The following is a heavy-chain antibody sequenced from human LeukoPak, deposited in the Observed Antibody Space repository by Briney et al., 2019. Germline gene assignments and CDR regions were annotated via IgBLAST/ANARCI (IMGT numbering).Heavy chain of an antibody. CDR2: IRYDGSNK. D-gene: IGHD3-22*01. CDR1: GFTFSSYG. Sequence: GGSLRLSCAASGFTFSSYGMHWVRQAPGKGLEWVAFIRYDGSNKYYADSVKGRFTISRDNSKNTLYLQMNSLRAEDTAVYYCAKGARRDYYDSSGYYYWGQGTLVTVSS. CDR3: AKGARRDYYDSSGYYY. J-gene: IGHJ4*02. V-gene: IGHV3-30*02.